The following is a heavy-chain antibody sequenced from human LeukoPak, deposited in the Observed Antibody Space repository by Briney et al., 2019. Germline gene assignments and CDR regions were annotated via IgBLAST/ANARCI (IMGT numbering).Heavy chain of an antibody. D-gene: IGHD2-2*01. J-gene: IGHJ6*03. CDR1: GGSISSYY. Sequence: TSETLSLTCTVSGGSISSYYWSWVRQPPGQGLEWIGEIYHSGSTNYNPSLKSRVTISVDKSKNQFSLKLSSVTAADTAVYYCATLKYCSSTSCSNYYMDVWGKGTTVTVSS. CDR2: IYHSGST. CDR3: ATLKYCSSTSCSNYYMDV. V-gene: IGHV4-4*02.